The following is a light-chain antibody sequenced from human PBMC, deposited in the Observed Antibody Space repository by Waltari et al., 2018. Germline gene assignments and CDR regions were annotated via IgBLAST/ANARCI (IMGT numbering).Light chain of an antibody. Sequence: NFMLTQPPSVSVHLMKTVTISCTRSSGNIASNFVLSYQQRPGSAPTTVIYVDDQRPSGVPDRFSGSIDTSSNSASLTISGLKTDDEADYYCQSFEMSNWVFGGGTKLTVL. CDR3: QSFEMSNWV. J-gene: IGLJ3*02. V-gene: IGLV6-57*04. CDR1: SGNIASNF. CDR2: VDD.